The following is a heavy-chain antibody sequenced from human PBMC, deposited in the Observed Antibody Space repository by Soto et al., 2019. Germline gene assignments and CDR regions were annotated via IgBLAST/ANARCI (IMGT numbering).Heavy chain of an antibody. Sequence: QVQLVQSGAEVKKPGSSVKVSCKASGGTFSSYAISWVRQAPGQGLEWMGGIIPIFGTANYAQKFQGRVTITADESTSTAYMELSSLRSEDTAVYSCARVGGSYGSGSYYYFDSWGQGTLVTVSS. CDR1: GGTFSSYA. D-gene: IGHD3-10*01. J-gene: IGHJ4*02. CDR2: IIPIFGTA. V-gene: IGHV1-69*12. CDR3: ARVGGSYGSGSYYYFDS.